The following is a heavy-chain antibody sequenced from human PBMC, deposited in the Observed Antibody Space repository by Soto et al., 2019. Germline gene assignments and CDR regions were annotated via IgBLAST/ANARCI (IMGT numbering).Heavy chain of an antibody. Sequence: SETLSLTCTVSGGSIGSYYWSWIRQPPGKGLEWIGYIYYSGSTNYNPSLKSRVTISVDTSKNQFSLKLSSVTAADTAVYYCARGRGGSERTQLETYYYYYYYMDVWGKGTTVTVSS. CDR1: GGSIGSYY. CDR2: IYYSGST. CDR3: ARGRGGSERTQLETYYYYYYYMDV. D-gene: IGHD6-6*01. V-gene: IGHV4-59*01. J-gene: IGHJ6*03.